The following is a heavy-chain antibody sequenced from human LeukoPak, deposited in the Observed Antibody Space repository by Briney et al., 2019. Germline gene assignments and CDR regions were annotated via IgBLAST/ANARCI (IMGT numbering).Heavy chain of an antibody. Sequence: GGSLRLSCAASGFTFSSYSMNWVRQAPGKGLEWVSSISSSSSYIYYADSVKGRFTISRDNSKNTLYLQTNSLRAEDTAVYYCARDPNYYDSSGFSTFDYWGQGTLVTVSS. CDR1: GFTFSSYS. CDR2: ISSSSSYI. V-gene: IGHV3-21*01. CDR3: ARDPNYYDSSGFSTFDY. J-gene: IGHJ4*02. D-gene: IGHD3-22*01.